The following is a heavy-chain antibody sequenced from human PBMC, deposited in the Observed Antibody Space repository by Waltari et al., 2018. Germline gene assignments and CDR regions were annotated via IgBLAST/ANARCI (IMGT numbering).Heavy chain of an antibody. Sequence: QVQLVQSGAEVKKPGSSVKVSCKASGGTFSSYAISWVRQAPGQGLEWMGGIIPIFGTANYAQKFQGRVTITTDESTSTAYMELSSLRSEDTAVYYCARGPLYYDFWSGPDAFDIWGQGTMVTVSS. CDR1: GGTFSSYA. J-gene: IGHJ3*02. D-gene: IGHD3-3*01. CDR2: IIPIFGTA. CDR3: ARGPLYYDFWSGPDAFDI. V-gene: IGHV1-69*05.